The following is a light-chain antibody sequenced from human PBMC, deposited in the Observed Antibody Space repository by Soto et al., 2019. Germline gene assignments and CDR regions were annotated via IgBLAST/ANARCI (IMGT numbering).Light chain of an antibody. V-gene: IGKV1-5*01. CDR3: QQYQNYAT. CDR2: DAS. Sequence: MQITQSPSTLSASVGGRGTITCRARQTIRSLLAWYQQKPGKAPKALIYDASRLGSGVPSRFSGSGSGTEFTLTISSLQPDDFATYYCQQYQNYATFGQGTRLEI. CDR1: QTIRSL. J-gene: IGKJ5*01.